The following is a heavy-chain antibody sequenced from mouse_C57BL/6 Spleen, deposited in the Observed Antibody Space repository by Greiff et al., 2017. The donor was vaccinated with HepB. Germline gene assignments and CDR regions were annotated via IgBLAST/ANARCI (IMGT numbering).Heavy chain of an antibody. J-gene: IGHJ4*01. CDR2: ISSGSSTI. D-gene: IGHD2-1*01. CDR1: GFTFSDYG. V-gene: IGHV5-17*01. CDR3: AKNPSYYGNYDYAMDY. Sequence: VQLKESGGGLVKPGGSLKLSCAASGFTFSDYGMHWVRQAPEKGLEWVAYISSGSSTIYYADTVKGRFTISRDNAKNTLFLQMTSLRSEDTATYYCAKNPSYYGNYDYAMDYWGQGTSVTVSS.